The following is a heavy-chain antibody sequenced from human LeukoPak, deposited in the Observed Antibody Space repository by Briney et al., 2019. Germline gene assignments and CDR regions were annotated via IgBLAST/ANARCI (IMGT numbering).Heavy chain of an antibody. CDR2: IYQSETA. CDR3: ARAISSGWYDY. Sequence: PSETLSLTCTVSGGTISSYYWSWIRQPPGKGLEWIGSIYQSETAHYNPSLKSRVTISVDTSKNQFSLKLSSVTAADTAVYYCARAISSGWYDYWGQGTLVTVSS. D-gene: IGHD6-19*01. V-gene: IGHV4-59*08. CDR1: GGTISSYY. J-gene: IGHJ4*02.